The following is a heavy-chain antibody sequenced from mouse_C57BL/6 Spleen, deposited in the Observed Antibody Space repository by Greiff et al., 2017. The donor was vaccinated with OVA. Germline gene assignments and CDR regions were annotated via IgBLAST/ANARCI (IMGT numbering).Heavy chain of an antibody. CDR2: INPSNGGT. CDR3: ASSVTWTGFSY. Sequence: EVQLQQSGPELVKPGASVKISCKASGYSFTGYYMNWVKQSPEKSLEWIGEINPSNGGTTYNQKFKAKATLTVDKSSSTAYMQLKSLTSEDSAVYYCASSVTWTGFSYWGQGTLVTVAA. CDR1: GYSFTGYY. D-gene: IGHD4-1*01. V-gene: IGHV1-42*01. J-gene: IGHJ3*01.